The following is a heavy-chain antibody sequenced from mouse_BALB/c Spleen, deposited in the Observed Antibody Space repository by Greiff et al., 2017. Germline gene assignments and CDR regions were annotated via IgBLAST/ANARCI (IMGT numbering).Heavy chain of an antibody. CDR2: ISYSGST. V-gene: IGHV3-2*02. CDR1: GYSITSDYA. J-gene: IGHJ4*01. D-gene: IGHD2-4*01. CDR3: ARAEGMITTRGGYYAMDY. Sequence: EVKLVESGPGLVKPSQSLSLTCTVTGYSITSDYAWNWIRQFPGNKLEWMGYISYSGSTSYNPSLKSRISITRDTSKNQFFLQLNSVTTEDTATYYCARAEGMITTRGGYYAMDYWGQGTSVTVSS.